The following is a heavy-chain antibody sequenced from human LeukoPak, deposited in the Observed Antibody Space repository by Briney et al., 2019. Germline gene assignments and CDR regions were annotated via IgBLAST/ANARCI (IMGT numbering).Heavy chain of an antibody. Sequence: ETLSLTCIVSGGSISSHYWSWTRQSAGKGLEYIGRVYASGSTDYGPSVQNRVTMSVDTSKNQFSLKLTSVTAPDTAIYYCARDGAATFSDYWGQGTLVTVSS. CDR3: ARDGAATFSDY. D-gene: IGHD1-26*01. V-gene: IGHV4-4*07. CDR1: GGSISSHY. J-gene: IGHJ4*02. CDR2: VYASGST.